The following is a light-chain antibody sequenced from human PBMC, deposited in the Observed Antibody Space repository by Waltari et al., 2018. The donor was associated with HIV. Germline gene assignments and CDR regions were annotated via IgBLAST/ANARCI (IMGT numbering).Light chain of an antibody. CDR2: EVS. V-gene: IGLV2-23*02. Sequence: QSALTQPASVSGSPGQSITISCTGTSSDVGSYNLVSWYQQHPGKAPKLMISEVSKRPSGVSNRFSGSKSGNTASLTISGLQAEDEADYYCCSYAGSSTSVFGGGTKLTVL. CDR1: SSDVGSYNL. J-gene: IGLJ2*01. CDR3: CSYAGSSTSV.